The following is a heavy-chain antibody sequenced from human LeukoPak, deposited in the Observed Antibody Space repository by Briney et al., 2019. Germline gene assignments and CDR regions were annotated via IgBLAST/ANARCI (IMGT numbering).Heavy chain of an antibody. V-gene: IGHV1-18*01. D-gene: IGHD2-2*01. Sequence: ASVKVSCKASGYTFTSYGISWVRQAPGQGLEWMGWISAYNGNTNYAQKLQGRVTMTTDTSTSTVYMELRSLRSDDTAVYYCARGYCSSTSCSTFDYWGQGTLVTVSS. CDR3: ARGYCSSTSCSTFDY. CDR1: GYTFTSYG. CDR2: ISAYNGNT. J-gene: IGHJ4*02.